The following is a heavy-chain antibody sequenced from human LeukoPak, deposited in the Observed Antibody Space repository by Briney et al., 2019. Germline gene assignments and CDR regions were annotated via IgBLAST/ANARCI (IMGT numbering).Heavy chain of an antibody. CDR1: GFTFSSYS. CDR2: ISSSSSTI. V-gene: IGHV3-48*01. Sequence: GGSLRLSCAASGFTFSSYSMNWVRQAPGKGLEWVSYISSSSSTIHYADSVKGRFTISRDNAKNSLYLQMNSLRAEDTAVYYCARTGVVVAATRYYYYYGMDVWGQGTTVTVSS. D-gene: IGHD2-15*01. J-gene: IGHJ6*02. CDR3: ARTGVVVAATRYYYYYGMDV.